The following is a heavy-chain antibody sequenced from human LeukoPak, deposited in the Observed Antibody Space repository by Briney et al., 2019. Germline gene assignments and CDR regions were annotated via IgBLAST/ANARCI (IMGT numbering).Heavy chain of an antibody. V-gene: IGHV3-7*01. CDR1: GFTFSSYW. D-gene: IGHD5-12*01. CDR2: IKQDGSEK. J-gene: IGHJ3*02. Sequence: GGSLRLSCAASGFTFSSYWMSWVRQAPGKGLEWVANIKQDGSEKYYVDSVKGRFTISRDNSKNTLYLQMNSLRAEDTAVYYCAKDTHPYSGYDLSAFDIWGQGTMVTVSS. CDR3: AKDTHPYSGYDLSAFDI.